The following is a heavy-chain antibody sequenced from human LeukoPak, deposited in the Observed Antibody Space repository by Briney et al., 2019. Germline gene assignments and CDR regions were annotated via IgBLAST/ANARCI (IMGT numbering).Heavy chain of an antibody. CDR2: ISSSCSTI. Sequence: GGSLRLSCAASGFTFSDYYMSWIRQAPGRGLEGVSYISSSCSTIYYADSVKGRFPLSRDNAKNSLYLQMNSLRAEDTAVYYCGRGYRYGDYEIYYYYMDVWGKGTTVTVSS. V-gene: IGHV3-11*04. CDR1: GFTFSDYY. J-gene: IGHJ6*03. CDR3: GRGYRYGDYEIYYYYMDV. D-gene: IGHD4-17*01.